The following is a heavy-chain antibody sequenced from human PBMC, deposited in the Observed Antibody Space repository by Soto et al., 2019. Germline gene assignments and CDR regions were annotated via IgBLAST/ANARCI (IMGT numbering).Heavy chain of an antibody. CDR3: ASTVALADFDF. D-gene: IGHD6-19*01. V-gene: IGHV3-74*01. CDR2: INREGSSA. Sequence: EVVLVESGGGLVQPGGSLRLAGSAFGSFGSTFTGTWLHWARQAPGRGLVWVSRINREGSSATYADTVKGRFTTSRDAAKSTVYLQMNSLRVEDTAVYFCASTVALADFDFWGQGTLVTVSS. J-gene: IGHJ4*02. CDR1: GSFGSTFTGTW.